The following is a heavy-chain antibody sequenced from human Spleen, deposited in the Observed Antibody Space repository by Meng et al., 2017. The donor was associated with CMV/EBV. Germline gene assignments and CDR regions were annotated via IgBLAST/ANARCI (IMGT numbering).Heavy chain of an antibody. D-gene: IGHD3-16*01. CDR2: ISAYNGDI. Sequence: ASVKVSCKASGFTFTSYGISWVRQAPGQGLEWMGWISAYNGDIRYAQNLQGRVTLTTDTSTSTGYMELRSLRSDDTAVYYCARGPSLLGIQGYDYWGQGTLVTVSS. CDR3: ARGPSLLGIQGYDY. V-gene: IGHV1-18*01. J-gene: IGHJ4*02. CDR1: GFTFTSYG.